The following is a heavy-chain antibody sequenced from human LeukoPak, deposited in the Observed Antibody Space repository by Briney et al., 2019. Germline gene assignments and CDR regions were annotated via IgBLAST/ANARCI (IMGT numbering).Heavy chain of an antibody. CDR3: ARLYGDYSAEYFQH. J-gene: IGHJ1*01. V-gene: IGHV3-7*01. CDR1: GFTFSSYW. D-gene: IGHD4-17*01. Sequence: GGSLRLSCAASGFTFSSYWMSWVRQAPGKGLEWVANIKQDGSEKYYVDSVKGRFTISRDNAKNSLYLQVNSLRAEDTAVYYCARLYGDYSAEYFQHWGQGTLVAVSS. CDR2: IKQDGSEK.